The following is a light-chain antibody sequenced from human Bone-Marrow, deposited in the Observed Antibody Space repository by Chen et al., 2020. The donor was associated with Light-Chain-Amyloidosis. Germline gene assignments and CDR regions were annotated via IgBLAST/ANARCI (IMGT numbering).Light chain of an antibody. CDR1: NIGIRS. CDR3: QVWDISKNHVV. J-gene: IGLJ3*02. CDR2: DDS. V-gene: IGLV3-21*02. Sequence: SYVLTQPPSVSVAPGQTATILCGGNNIGIRSVHWYQQKPGQAPVLVVYDDSDRPSGIAERLSGADSGNTATLTITRVEAGDEADYYCQVWDISKNHVVFGGGTKLTVL.